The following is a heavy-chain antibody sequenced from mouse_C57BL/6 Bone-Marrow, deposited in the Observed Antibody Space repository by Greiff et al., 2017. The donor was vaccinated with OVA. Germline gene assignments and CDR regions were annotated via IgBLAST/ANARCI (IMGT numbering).Heavy chain of an antibody. V-gene: IGHV1-74*01. D-gene: IGHD1-1*01. CDR2: IHPSDSDT. Sequence: QVQLQQPGAELVKPGASVKVSCKASGYTFTSYWMHWVKQRPGQGLEWIGRIHPSDSDTNYNQKFKGKVTLTVDKSSSTAYMQLSSLTSEDSAVYYCAIERGDYYGSSFYFDYWGQGTTLTVSS. CDR1: GYTFTSYW. J-gene: IGHJ2*01. CDR3: AIERGDYYGSSFYFDY.